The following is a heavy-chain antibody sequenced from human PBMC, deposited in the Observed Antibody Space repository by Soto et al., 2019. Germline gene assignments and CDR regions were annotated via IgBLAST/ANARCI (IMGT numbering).Heavy chain of an antibody. CDR2: IKSKTDGGTT. CDR3: TTDSTVTTPLLYYYYYGMDV. D-gene: IGHD4-17*01. J-gene: IGHJ6*02. Sequence: GGSLRLSCAASGFTFSNAWMNWVRQAPGKGLEWVGRIKSKTDGGTTDYAAPVKGRFTISRDDSKNTLYLQMNSLKTEDTAVYYCTTDSTVTTPLLYYYYYGMDVWGQGTTVTVSS. V-gene: IGHV3-15*07. CDR1: GFTFSNAW.